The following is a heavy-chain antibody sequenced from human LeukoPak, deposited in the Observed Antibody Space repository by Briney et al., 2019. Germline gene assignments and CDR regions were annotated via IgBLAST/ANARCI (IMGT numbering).Heavy chain of an antibody. D-gene: IGHD2-2*01. CDR3: ARCGVYCTSSSCPSRGFLDY. CDR2: IYYSGST. V-gene: IGHV4-39*07. CDR1: GGSISSSSYY. Sequence: SETLSLTCTVSGGSISSSSYYWGWIRQPPGKGLEWIGSIYYSGSTYYNPSLKSRVFILVDTSKNQFSLKLSSVTAADTAVYYCARCGVYCTSSSCPSRGFLDYWGQGTLVTVSS. J-gene: IGHJ4*02.